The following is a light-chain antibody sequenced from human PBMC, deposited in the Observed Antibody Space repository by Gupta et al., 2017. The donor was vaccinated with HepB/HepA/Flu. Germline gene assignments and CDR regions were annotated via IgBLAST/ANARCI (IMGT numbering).Light chain of an antibody. V-gene: IGKV3-15*01. J-gene: IGKJ3*01. CDR2: GGS. CDR3: QQYNDWPPRFT. Sequence: EILMTQSPATLSVSPEGRATLSCRASQSVGEKLAWYQHKAGQPPRLLMYGGSIRAAGIPARFSGSGSGTEFTLNISSLQSEDFAVYYCQQYNDWPPRFTFGPGTKVDIK. CDR1: QSVGEK.